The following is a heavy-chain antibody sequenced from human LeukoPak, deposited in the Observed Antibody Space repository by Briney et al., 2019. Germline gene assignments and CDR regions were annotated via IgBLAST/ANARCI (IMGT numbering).Heavy chain of an antibody. J-gene: IGHJ5*02. CDR1: GXSFSGYY. Sequence: PSETLSLTCAVYGXSFSGYYWTWIRQPPGKGLELIGYIYYSGSTKYNPSLKSRVTMSVDTSKNRFSLKLSSVTAADTAVYYCARHRGYCSSTSCSYNWFDPWGQGTLVTVSS. CDR2: IYYSGST. D-gene: IGHD2-2*03. CDR3: ARHRGYCSSTSCSYNWFDP. V-gene: IGHV4-59*08.